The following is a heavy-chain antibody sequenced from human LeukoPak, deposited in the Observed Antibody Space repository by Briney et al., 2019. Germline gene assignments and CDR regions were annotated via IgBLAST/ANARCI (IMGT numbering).Heavy chain of an antibody. D-gene: IGHD5-24*01. Sequence: SETLSLTCAVYGGSFSGYYWSWIRQPPGKGLEWIGYIYYSGSTNYNPSLKSRVTISVDTSKNQFSLKLSSVTAADTAVYYCARGGEMATIRGYFDYWGQGTLVTVSS. J-gene: IGHJ4*02. CDR1: GGSFSGYY. CDR2: IYYSGST. V-gene: IGHV4-59*01. CDR3: ARGGEMATIRGYFDY.